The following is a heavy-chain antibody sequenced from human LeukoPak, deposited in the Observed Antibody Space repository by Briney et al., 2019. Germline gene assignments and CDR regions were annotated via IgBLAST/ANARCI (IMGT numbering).Heavy chain of an antibody. V-gene: IGHV3-74*01. CDR2: TNNDGSST. D-gene: IGHD3-22*01. Sequence: PGGSLRLSCAASGFTFSTYWMHWVRQAPGKGLVWVSRTNNDGSSTVYAESVKGRFTISRDNAKNALYLQMNSLRAEDTAVYYCARDLFYDSSGYYASDSWGQGTLVTVSS. CDR3: ARDLFYDSSGYYASDS. J-gene: IGHJ4*02. CDR1: GFTFSTYW.